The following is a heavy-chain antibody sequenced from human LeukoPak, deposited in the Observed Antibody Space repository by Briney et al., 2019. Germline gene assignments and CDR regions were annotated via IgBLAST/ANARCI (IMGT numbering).Heavy chain of an antibody. J-gene: IGHJ4*02. CDR3: ARDREFTSTWAFDY. D-gene: IGHD6-13*01. CDR1: GGSISSGSYY. V-gene: IGHV4-61*02. CDR2: IYTSGST. Sequence: SETLSLTCTVSGGSISSGSYYWSWIRQPAGKGLEWIGRIYTSGSTNYNPSLKSRVTISVDTSKNQFSLNLSSVTAADTAIYYCARDREFTSTWAFDYWGQGILVTVSS.